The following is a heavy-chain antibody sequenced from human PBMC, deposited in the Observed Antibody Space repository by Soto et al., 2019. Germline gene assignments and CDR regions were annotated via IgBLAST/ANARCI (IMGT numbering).Heavy chain of an antibody. D-gene: IGHD2-2*01. J-gene: IGHJ6*02. CDR1: GGTFSSYA. Sequence: GAPVEISCKASGGTFSSYAISWVRQEPGQGLEWMGGIIPIFGTANYAQKFQGRVTITADESTSTAYMELSSLRSEDTAVYYCASDIVVVPAAPYYYYGMDVWGQGTTVTVSS. CDR2: IIPIFGTA. V-gene: IGHV1-69*13. CDR3: ASDIVVVPAAPYYYYGMDV.